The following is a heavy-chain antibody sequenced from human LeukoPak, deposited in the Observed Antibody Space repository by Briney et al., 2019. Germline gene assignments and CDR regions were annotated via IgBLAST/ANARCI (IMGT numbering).Heavy chain of an antibody. Sequence: GGSLRLSCAASGFTFSSYAMSWVRQAPGKGLEWVPAISGSGGSTYYADSVKGRFTISRDNSKNTLYLQMNSLRAEDTAVYYCAKARTMVRGGNWFDPWGQGTLVTVSS. CDR2: ISGSGGST. V-gene: IGHV3-23*01. CDR1: GFTFSSYA. J-gene: IGHJ5*02. D-gene: IGHD3-10*01. CDR3: AKARTMVRGGNWFDP.